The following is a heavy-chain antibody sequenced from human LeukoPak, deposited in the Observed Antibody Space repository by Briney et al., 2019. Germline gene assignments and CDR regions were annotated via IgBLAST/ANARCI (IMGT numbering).Heavy chain of an antibody. CDR2: IYYSGST. D-gene: IGHD6-19*01. J-gene: IGHJ4*02. CDR3: ARQSVAPGVRVFDY. V-gene: IGHV4-39*01. Sequence: KPSETLSLTCTVSGGSISSSSYYWGWIRQPPGKGLEWIGSIYYSGSTYYNPSLKSRVTISVDTSKNQFSLKLTSVTAADTAVYYCARQSVAPGVRVFDYWDQGTLVTVSS. CDR1: GGSISSSSYY.